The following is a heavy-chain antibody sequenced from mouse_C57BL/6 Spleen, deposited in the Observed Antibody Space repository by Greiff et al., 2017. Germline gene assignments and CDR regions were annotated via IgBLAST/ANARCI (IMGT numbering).Heavy chain of an antibody. V-gene: IGHV1-69*01. J-gene: IGHJ3*01. D-gene: IGHD2-5*01. CDR3: ARSGSNYPFGY. CDR2: IDPSDSYT. CDR1: GYTFTSYW. Sequence: QVQLQQPGAELVMPGASVKLSCKASGYTFTSYWMHWVKQRPGQGLEWIGEIDPSDSYTNYNQKFKGKSTLTVDKSSSTAYMQLSSLTSEDSAVYDCARSGSNYPFGYWGQGTLVTVSA.